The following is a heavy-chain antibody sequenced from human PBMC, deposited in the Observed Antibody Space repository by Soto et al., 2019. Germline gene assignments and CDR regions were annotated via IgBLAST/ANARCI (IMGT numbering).Heavy chain of an antibody. CDR2: IKSKTDDGTT. V-gene: IGHV3-15*07. J-gene: IGHJ4*01. Sequence: PGGSLRLSCAGSGFTFIKAWMNWVRQAPGKGLEWVGRIKSKTDDGTTDYVAPVKGRFTISRDDSKNTLYLQMNSLQTEDTAVYYCIKATVDRPHRDQGTLDTVST. CDR1: GFTFIKAW. CDR3: IKATVDRPH. D-gene: IGHD5-12*01.